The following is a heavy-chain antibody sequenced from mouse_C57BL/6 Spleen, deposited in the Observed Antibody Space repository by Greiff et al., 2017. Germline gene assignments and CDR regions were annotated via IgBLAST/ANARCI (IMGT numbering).Heavy chain of an antibody. CDR2: ISDGGSYT. D-gene: IGHD1-1*01. CDR1: GFTFSSYA. J-gene: IGHJ1*03. V-gene: IGHV5-4*01. Sequence: EVKLMESGGGLVKPGGSLKLSCAASGFTFSSYAMSWVRQTPEKRLEWVATISDGGSYTYYPDNVKGRFTISRDNAKNNLYLQLSHLKSEDTAMYYGAREGYYGSSYWYFGVWGTGTTVTVSS. CDR3: AREGYYGSSYWYFGV.